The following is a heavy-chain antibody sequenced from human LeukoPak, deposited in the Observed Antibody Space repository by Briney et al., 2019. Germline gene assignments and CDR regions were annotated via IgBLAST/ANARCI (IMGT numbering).Heavy chain of an antibody. CDR2: INHRGAT. CDR1: GGSLSDHD. J-gene: IGHJ5*02. Sequence: SETLSLTCAVFGGSLSDHDWSWIRQPPGKGLEWIGEINHRGATNYNPSLKSRVTLSLDTSKNQFSLKLSSVTAADTAVYYCARVRSFRAIWFGELFFSDWFDPWGQGTLVTVSS. D-gene: IGHD3-10*01. CDR3: ARVRSFRAIWFGELFFSDWFDP. V-gene: IGHV4-34*01.